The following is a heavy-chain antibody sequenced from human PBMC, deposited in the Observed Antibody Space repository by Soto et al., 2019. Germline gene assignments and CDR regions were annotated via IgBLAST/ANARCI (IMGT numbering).Heavy chain of an antibody. V-gene: IGHV1-69*02. J-gene: IGHJ5*02. CDR3: AHGRWEESRDGHRGWFDP. CDR2: IIPILGIA. CDR1: GGTFSSYT. D-gene: IGHD1-26*01. Sequence: SVKVSCKASGGTFSSYTISWVRQAPGQGLEWMGRIIPILGIANYAQKFQGRVTITADKSTSTAYMELSSLRSEDTAVYYCAHGRWEESRDGHRGWFDPWGQGTLVTVS.